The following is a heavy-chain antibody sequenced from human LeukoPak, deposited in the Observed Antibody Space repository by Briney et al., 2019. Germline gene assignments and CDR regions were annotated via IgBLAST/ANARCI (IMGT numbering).Heavy chain of an antibody. Sequence: SQTLSLTCAISGDSVSSISAAWNWIRQSPSRGLEWLGRTFYRSKWYNDYAVSVKSRITITPDTSKNQFSLQLNSVTPEDTAVYYCARDSKAVAGTSLIDYWGQGTLVTVSS. D-gene: IGHD6-19*01. V-gene: IGHV6-1*01. CDR2: TFYRSKWYN. CDR3: ARDSKAVAGTSLIDY. J-gene: IGHJ4*02. CDR1: GDSVSSISAA.